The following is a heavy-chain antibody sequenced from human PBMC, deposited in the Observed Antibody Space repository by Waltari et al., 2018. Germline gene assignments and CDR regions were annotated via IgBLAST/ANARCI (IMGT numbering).Heavy chain of an antibody. V-gene: IGHV3-23*01. J-gene: IGHJ4*02. CDR1: MFPFSNYA. D-gene: IGHD5-18*01. CDR2: RTVSVLTT. CDR3: AKEWEDTAMVAYYFDS. Sequence: EVHLLESGGGLVQPGGSLRLSCTTSMFPFSNYALSWVRQAPGKGLEWVSARTVSVLTTYDADAWKGRFTVSRDNSRNTVFLQMNTLRGDDTAVYYCAKEWEDTAMVAYYFDSWGQGTLVTVSS.